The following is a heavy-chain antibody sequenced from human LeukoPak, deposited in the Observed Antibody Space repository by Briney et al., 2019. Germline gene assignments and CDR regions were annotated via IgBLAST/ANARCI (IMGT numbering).Heavy chain of an antibody. CDR3: AKGVQSSGWPPLDY. D-gene: IGHD6-19*01. CDR2: ISWNSGSI. V-gene: IGHV3-9*01. CDR1: GFTFDDYA. Sequence: PGGSLRLSCAASGFTFDDYAMHWVRQAPGKGLEWVSGISWNSGSIGYADSVKGRFTISRDNAKNSLYLQMNSLRAEDTALYYCAKGVQSSGWPPLDYWGQGTLATVSS. J-gene: IGHJ4*02.